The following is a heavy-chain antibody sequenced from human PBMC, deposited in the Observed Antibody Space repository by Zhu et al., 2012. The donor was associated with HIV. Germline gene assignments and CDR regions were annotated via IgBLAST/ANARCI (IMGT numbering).Heavy chain of an antibody. J-gene: IGHJ3*02. CDR2: IYHSGST. CDR3: ARHDGYNYAFDI. Sequence: QVQLQESGPGLVKPSETLSLTCAVSGYSISSGYYWGWIRQPPGKGLEWIGSIYHSGSTYYNPSLKSRVTISVDTSKNQFSLKLSSVTAADTAVYYCARHDGYNYAFDIWGQGTMVTVSS. V-gene: IGHV4-38-2*01. D-gene: IGHD5-24*01. CDR1: GYSISSGYY.